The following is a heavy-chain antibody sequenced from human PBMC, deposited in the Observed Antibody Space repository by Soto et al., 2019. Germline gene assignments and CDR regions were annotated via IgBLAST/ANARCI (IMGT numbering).Heavy chain of an antibody. J-gene: IGHJ6*03. CDR3: AKDGSDYYDFWSGYRGDYYMDV. CDR1: GFTFSSYA. V-gene: IGHV3-23*01. D-gene: IGHD3-3*01. Sequence: GGSLRLSCAASGFTFSSYAMSWVRQAPGKGLERVSAISGSGGSTYYADSVKGRFTISRDNSKNTLYLQMNSLRAEDTAVYYCAKDGSDYYDFWSGYRGDYYMDVWGKGTTVTVSS. CDR2: ISGSGGST.